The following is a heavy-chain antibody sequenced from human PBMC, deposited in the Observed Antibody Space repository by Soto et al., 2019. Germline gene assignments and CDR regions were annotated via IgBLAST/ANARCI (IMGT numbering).Heavy chain of an antibody. Sequence: SETLSLTCIVSGGSISSYYWSWIRQPPGKGLEWIGYIYYSESTNYNPSLKSRVTISVDTSKNQFSLRLSSVTAADTAVYYCAKGVPGIAVAGTGYFQHWGQGTLVTVSS. CDR3: AKGVPGIAVAGTGYFQH. V-gene: IGHV4-59*01. CDR2: IYYSEST. CDR1: GGSISSYY. J-gene: IGHJ1*01. D-gene: IGHD6-19*01.